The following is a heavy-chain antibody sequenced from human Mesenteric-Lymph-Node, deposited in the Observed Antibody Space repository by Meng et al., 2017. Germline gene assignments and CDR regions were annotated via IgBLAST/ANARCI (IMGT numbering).Heavy chain of an antibody. Sequence: QLPLQGSGPGLVKPSETLSLTCTVSGGPISSSGHYWGWIRQHPGKGLEWFGHIYYSGSTFYNPSLKRRVIISIDTSKNQFSLNLRSVTAADTAVYYCARVSSGWDYFDYWGQGTLVTVSS. D-gene: IGHD6-19*01. V-gene: IGHV4-31*03. CDR3: ARVSSGWDYFDY. CDR1: GGPISSSGHY. CDR2: IYYSGST. J-gene: IGHJ4*02.